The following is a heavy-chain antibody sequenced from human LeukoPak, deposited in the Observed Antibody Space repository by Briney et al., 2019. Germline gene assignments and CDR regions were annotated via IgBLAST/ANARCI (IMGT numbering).Heavy chain of an antibody. V-gene: IGHV4-34*01. Sequence: SETLSLTCAVYGGSFSGYYWSWIRQPPGKGLEWIGEINHSGSTNYNPSLKSRVTISVDTSKNQFSLKLSSVTAADTAVYYCAREYYIGEQTYYYYYYYMDVWGKGTTVTISS. CDR1: GGSFSGYY. D-gene: IGHD3-10*01. J-gene: IGHJ6*03. CDR3: AREYYIGEQTYYYYYYYMDV. CDR2: INHSGST.